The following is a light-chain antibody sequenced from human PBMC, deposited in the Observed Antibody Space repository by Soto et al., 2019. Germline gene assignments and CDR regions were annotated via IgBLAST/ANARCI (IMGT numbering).Light chain of an antibody. CDR3: QQRYTWPPIT. J-gene: IGKJ5*01. V-gene: IGKV3-11*01. CDR2: HAS. Sequence: EIVLTQSPATPSLSPGERATLSCRASQSVSGYIAWYQQKLGQAPRLLIYHASNRATGIPARFSGSGSETDFTLTISSLEPEDFAVYYCQQRYTWPPITFGQGTRLELK. CDR1: QSVSGY.